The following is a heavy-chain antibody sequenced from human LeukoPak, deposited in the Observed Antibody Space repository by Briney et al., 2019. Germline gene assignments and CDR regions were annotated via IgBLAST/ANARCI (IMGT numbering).Heavy chain of an antibody. J-gene: IGHJ4*02. CDR1: GFTFSSYW. Sequence: PGGSLRLSCAPSGFTFSSYWMSWVRQAPGKGLEWVANIKQDGSERYYVDSVKGRFTISRDNTKNSLYLQMNSLRDEDTPVYFCARALGGITMVRGVIGYFDYWGQGTLVTVSS. CDR2: IKQDGSER. D-gene: IGHD3-10*01. V-gene: IGHV3-7*01. CDR3: ARALGGITMVRGVIGYFDY.